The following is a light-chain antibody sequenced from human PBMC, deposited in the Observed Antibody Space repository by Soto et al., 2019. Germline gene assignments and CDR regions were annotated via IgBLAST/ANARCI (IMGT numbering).Light chain of an antibody. V-gene: IGKV3-20*01. J-gene: IGKJ5*01. CDR1: QGVGNKY. CDR3: QQYTNAHGIT. Sequence: PGTLSLSPGERATLSCRASQGVGNKYLAWYQQRPGQAPSLLIYAASSRATGVPDRFSGSGSGTDFTLTISRLEPEDFAVYYCQQYTNAHGITFGQGTRLEIK. CDR2: AAS.